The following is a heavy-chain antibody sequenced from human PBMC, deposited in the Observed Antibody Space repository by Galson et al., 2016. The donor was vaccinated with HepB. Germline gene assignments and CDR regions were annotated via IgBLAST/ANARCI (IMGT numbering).Heavy chain of an antibody. Sequence: SLRLSCAASGFTFNSYGMSWVRQAPGKGLEWVSSISGGGGSTDYAGSVKGRLTISRDNSKNTLYLQLNSLRAEDTAVYFCVKGLYGSGSSGDYWGQGTLVTVSS. J-gene: IGHJ4*02. CDR2: ISGGGGST. CDR3: VKGLYGSGSSGDY. D-gene: IGHD3-10*01. V-gene: IGHV3-23*01. CDR1: GFTFNSYG.